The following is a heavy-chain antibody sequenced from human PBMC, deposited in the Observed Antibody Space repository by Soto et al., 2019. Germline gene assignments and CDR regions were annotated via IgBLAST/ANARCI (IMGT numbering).Heavy chain of an antibody. CDR2: LTPGGSIT. Sequence: GGSLRLSCAASGFTFSAYAMTWVRQAPGKGLEWVSALTPGGSITYYADSVKGRFFISRDNSKSTLYLQMNSLRAEDTAIYYCVKYIQLSGHYQDLDYWCPAILVSVS. CDR3: VKYIQLSGHYQDLDY. V-gene: IGHV3-23*01. J-gene: IGHJ4*02. CDR1: GFTFSAYA. D-gene: IGHD1-26*01.